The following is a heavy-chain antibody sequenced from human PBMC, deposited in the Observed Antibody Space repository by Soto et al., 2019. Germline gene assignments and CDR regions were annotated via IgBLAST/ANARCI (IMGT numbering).Heavy chain of an antibody. J-gene: IGHJ4*02. V-gene: IGHV3-23*01. CDR3: AAYADGPYRPPYDY. CDR1: GSTFTSSV. D-gene: IGHD3-16*02. CDR2: LGLIPRHT. Sequence: GGSLRLSCAASGSTFTSSVMAWVRRPPGRGLEWISSLGLIPRHTFYADSVKGRFTVSRDNSRSTLYLQMTGLTFDDTAVYYCAAYADGPYRPPYDYWGQGTQVTVSS.